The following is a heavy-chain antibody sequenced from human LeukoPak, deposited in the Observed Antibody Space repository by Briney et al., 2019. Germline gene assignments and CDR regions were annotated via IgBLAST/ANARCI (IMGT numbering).Heavy chain of an antibody. CDR2: IYYSGST. J-gene: IGHJ5*01. CDR3: ARGLPVAGRSWFDS. CDR1: GGSISSYY. Sequence: PSETLSLTCTVSGGSISSYYWSWIRQPPGKGLEWIGYIYYSGSTNYNPSLKSRVTISVDTSKNQFSLKVSSVTAADTAVYYCARGLPVAGRSWFDSWGQGTLVTVSS. V-gene: IGHV4-59*12. D-gene: IGHD6-19*01.